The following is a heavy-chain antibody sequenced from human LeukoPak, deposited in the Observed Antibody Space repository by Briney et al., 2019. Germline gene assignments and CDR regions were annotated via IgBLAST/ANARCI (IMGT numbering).Heavy chain of an antibody. CDR2: TNHSGST. CDR1: GGSFSGYY. CDR3: ARGKGYCSSTSCYRPYYYGMDV. V-gene: IGHV4-34*01. Sequence: SETLSLTCAVYGGSFSGYYWSWIRQPPGKGLEWIGETNHSGSTNYNPSLKSRVTISVDTSKNQFSLKLSSVTAADTAVYYCARGKGYCSSTSCYRPYYYGMDVWGQGTTVTVSS. J-gene: IGHJ6*02. D-gene: IGHD2-2*02.